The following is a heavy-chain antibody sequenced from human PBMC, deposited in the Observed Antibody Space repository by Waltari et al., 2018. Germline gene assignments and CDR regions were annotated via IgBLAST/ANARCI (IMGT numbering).Heavy chain of an antibody. Sequence: QVQLVESGGGVVQPGRSLRLSCVASGFTFSSYAMHWVRQAPGKGLEWVAVISYDGSKKYYADSVKGRFTISRDNSKNTLYLQMNSLRAEDTAVYYCARGNHYYYDSSGFFDYWGQGTLVTVSS. J-gene: IGHJ4*02. CDR3: ARGNHYYYDSSGFFDY. CDR2: ISYDGSKK. CDR1: GFTFSSYA. V-gene: IGHV3-30-3*01. D-gene: IGHD3-22*01.